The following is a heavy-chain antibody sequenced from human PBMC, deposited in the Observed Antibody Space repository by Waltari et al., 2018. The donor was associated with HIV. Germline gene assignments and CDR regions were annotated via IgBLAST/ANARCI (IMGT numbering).Heavy chain of an antibody. CDR2: ISSSKINT. J-gene: IGHJ3*02. V-gene: IGHV1-18*01. CDR1: GYTFSSYG. CDR3: VKEGYCSGGSCYSGSLDI. D-gene: IGHD2-15*01. Sequence: QVQLVQSGAEVKRPGASVKVSCKTSGYTFSSYGISWVRQAPGQGLEWMGWISSSKINTKYAQNFLGRVTMTTDTSTNTAYLELRSLRSDDTAVYYCVKEGYCSGGSCYSGSLDIWGQGTKVTVSS.